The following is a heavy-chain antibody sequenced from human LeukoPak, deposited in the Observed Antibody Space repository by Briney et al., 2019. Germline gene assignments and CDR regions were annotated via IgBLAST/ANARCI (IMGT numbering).Heavy chain of an antibody. D-gene: IGHD5-12*01. CDR3: VKPGVAIVATSYYFDY. CDR1: GFTFSSHS. CDR2: ISSSSSTI. J-gene: IGHJ4*02. V-gene: IGHV3-48*01. Sequence: GGSLRLSCAASGFTFSSHSMNWVRQAPGKGLEWVSYISSSSSTIYYADSVKGRFTISRDNAKNSLYLQMNSLRAEDTAVYYCVKPGVAIVATSYYFDYWGQGTLVTVSS.